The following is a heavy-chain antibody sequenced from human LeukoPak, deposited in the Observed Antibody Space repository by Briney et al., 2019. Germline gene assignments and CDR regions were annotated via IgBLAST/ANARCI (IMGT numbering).Heavy chain of an antibody. CDR2: IYYSGST. CDR1: GGSISSSSYY. D-gene: IGHD3-10*01. V-gene: IGHV4-39*01. J-gene: IGHJ5*02. Sequence: PSETLSLTCTVSGGSISSSSYYWGWIRQPPGKGLEWIGSIYYSGSTYYNPSLKSRVTISVDTSKNQFSLKLSSVTAADTAVYYCARARDFQLLCFGEYPRWFDPWGQGTLVTVSS. CDR3: ARARDFQLLCFGEYPRWFDP.